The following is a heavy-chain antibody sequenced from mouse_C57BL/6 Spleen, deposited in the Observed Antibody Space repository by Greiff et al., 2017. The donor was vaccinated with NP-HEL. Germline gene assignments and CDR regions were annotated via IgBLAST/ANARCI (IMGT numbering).Heavy chain of an antibody. V-gene: IGHV1-26*01. CDR2: INPNNGGT. J-gene: IGHJ2*01. CDR3: ARSGGWLLRDYFDY. Sequence: EVQLQQSGPELVKPGASVKISCKASGYTFTDYYMNWVKQSHGKSLEWIGDINPNNGGTSYNQKFKGKATLTVDKSSSTAYMELRSLTSEDSAVYYCARSGGWLLRDYFDYWGQGTTLTVSS. D-gene: IGHD2-3*01. CDR1: GYTFTDYY.